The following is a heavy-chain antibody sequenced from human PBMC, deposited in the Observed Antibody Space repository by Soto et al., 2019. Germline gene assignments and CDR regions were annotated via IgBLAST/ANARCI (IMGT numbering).Heavy chain of an antibody. CDR1: GFTFSNAW. Sequence: ESGGGLVKPGGSLRLSCAASGFTFSNAWMSWVRQAPGKGLEWVGRIKSKTDGGTTDYAAPVKGRFTISRDDSKNTLFLQMNSLKTEDTAMYYCTTGLGYCSITSCYGNWFDPWGQGTLVTVSS. CDR3: TTGLGYCSITSCYGNWFDP. V-gene: IGHV3-15*01. CDR2: IKSKTDGGTT. D-gene: IGHD2-2*01. J-gene: IGHJ5*02.